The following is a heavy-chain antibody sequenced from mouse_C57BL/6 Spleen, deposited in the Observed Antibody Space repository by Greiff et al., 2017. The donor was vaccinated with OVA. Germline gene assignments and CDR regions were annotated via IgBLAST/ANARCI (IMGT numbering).Heavy chain of an antibody. V-gene: IGHV1-50*01. CDR2: IDPSDSYT. D-gene: IGHD3-2*02. J-gene: IGHJ4*01. Sequence: QVQLKQPGAELVKPGASVKLSCKASGYTFTSYWMQWVKQRPGQGLEWIGEIDPSDSYTNYNQKFKGKATLTVDTSSSTAYMQLSSLTSEDSAVYYCARSGSSGYDAMDYWGQGTSVTVSS. CDR1: GYTFTSYW. CDR3: ARSGSSGYDAMDY.